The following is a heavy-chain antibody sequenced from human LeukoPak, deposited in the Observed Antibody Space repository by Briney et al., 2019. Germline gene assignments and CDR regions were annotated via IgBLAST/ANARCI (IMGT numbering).Heavy chain of an antibody. CDR1: GGSISNYY. D-gene: IGHD2-21*02. CDR2: IYSSGST. CDR3: ARFAYCGGHCWYYFDY. V-gene: IGHV4-59*01. Sequence: SETLSLTCTVSGGSISNYYWSWIRQPPGKGLEWIGYIYSSGSTNYNPSLKSRVTISVDTSKNQFSLKLSSVTAADTAVYYCARFAYCGGHCWYYFDYWGQGSLVTVSS. J-gene: IGHJ4*02.